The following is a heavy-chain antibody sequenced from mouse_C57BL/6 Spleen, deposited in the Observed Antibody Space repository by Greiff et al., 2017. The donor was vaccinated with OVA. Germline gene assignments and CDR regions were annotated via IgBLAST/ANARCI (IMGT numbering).Heavy chain of an antibody. Sequence: VQLQQPGAELVMPGASVKLSCKASGYTFTSYWMHWVKQRPGQGLEWIGEIDPSDSYTNYNQKFKGKSTLTVDKSSSTAYMQLSSLTSEDSAVYYCALYSSAWFAYWGQGTLVTVSA. CDR1: GYTFTSYW. J-gene: IGHJ3*01. D-gene: IGHD2-12*01. V-gene: IGHV1-69*01. CDR3: ALYSSAWFAY. CDR2: IDPSDSYT.